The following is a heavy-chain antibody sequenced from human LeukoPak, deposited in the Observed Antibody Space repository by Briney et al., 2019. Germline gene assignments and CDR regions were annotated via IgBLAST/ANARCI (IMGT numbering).Heavy chain of an antibody. CDR1: GFTFSNYN. J-gene: IGHJ6*03. D-gene: IGHD3-3*01. V-gene: IGHV3-21*06. Sequence: PGESLRLSCAASGFTFSNYNMNWVRQAPGKGLEWISSIHSSSTYIYYADSVKGRFTISRDNAKNSLYLQMNSLRAEDTALYYCARGPDLWGGYLDVYYFYYMDVWGKGTTVTVSS. CDR2: IHSSSTYI. CDR3: ARGPDLWGGYLDVYYFYYMDV.